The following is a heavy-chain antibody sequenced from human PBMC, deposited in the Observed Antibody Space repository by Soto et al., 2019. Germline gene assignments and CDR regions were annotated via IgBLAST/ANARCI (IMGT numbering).Heavy chain of an antibody. J-gene: IGHJ4*02. CDR1: GGSISGSDYY. V-gene: IGHV4-30-4*01. CDR2: IYHSGST. CDR3: ARAAGYYDSGTYITY. D-gene: IGHD3-10*01. Sequence: SETLSLTCTVSGGSISGSDYYWSWIRQPPGKGLEWIGYIYHSGSTYYNPSLKSRLTISVDTSKNQFSLKLSSVTAADTAVYYCARAAGYYDSGTYITYWGQGTLVTVSS.